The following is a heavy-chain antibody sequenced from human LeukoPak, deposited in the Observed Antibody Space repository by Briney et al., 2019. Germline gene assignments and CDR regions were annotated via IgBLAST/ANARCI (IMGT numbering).Heavy chain of an antibody. CDR1: GFTFSSYD. J-gene: IGHJ4*02. V-gene: IGHV3-13*05. Sequence: GGSLRLSCAASGFTFSSYDMHWVRQATGKGLEWVSAIGTAGDPYYPGSVKGRFTISRESAKNSLYLQMNSLRAGDTAVYYCARAAYYGSGSYVSYYFDYWGQGTLVTVSS. CDR2: IGTAGDP. CDR3: ARAAYYGSGSYVSYYFDY. D-gene: IGHD3-10*01.